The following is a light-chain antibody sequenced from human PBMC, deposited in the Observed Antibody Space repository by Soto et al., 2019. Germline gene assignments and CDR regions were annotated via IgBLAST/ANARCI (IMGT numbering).Light chain of an antibody. V-gene: IGLV1-40*01. CDR2: GDS. J-gene: IGLJ3*02. Sequence: QSVLTQPPSVSGAPGQRVTISCTGSSSNIGANYDVHWYQHLPGTAPRLLISGDSNRPSGVPDRFSGSKSGTSASLGITGLQAEDEADYYCQSYDSSLRGWVFGGETNLTVL. CDR1: SSNIGANYD. CDR3: QSYDSSLRGWV.